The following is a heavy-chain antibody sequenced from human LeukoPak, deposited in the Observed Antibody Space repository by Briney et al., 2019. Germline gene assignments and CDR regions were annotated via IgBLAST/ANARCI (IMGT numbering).Heavy chain of an antibody. CDR2: ISGTGGSV. CDR3: ARDMSGTYSFDY. D-gene: IGHD1-26*01. V-gene: IGHV3-23*01. CDR1: GFTLNSYA. Sequence: GGSLRLSCAASGFTLNSYAMNWVRQAPGKGLEWVSSISGTGGSVYYAVSVKGRFTISRDHSKNTLFLELSSLRTDDTAVYYCARDMSGTYSFDYWGQGTLVTVSS. J-gene: IGHJ4*02.